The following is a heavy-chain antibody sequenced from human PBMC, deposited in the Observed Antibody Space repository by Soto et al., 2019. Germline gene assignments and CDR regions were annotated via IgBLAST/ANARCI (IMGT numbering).Heavy chain of an antibody. CDR2: IYYSGST. V-gene: IGHV4-31*03. D-gene: IGHD2-8*01. CDR3: ARDLMGEGHRNWFDP. CDR1: GGSISSGGYY. Sequence: SETLSLTCTVSGGSISSGGYYWSWIRQHPGKGLEWIGYIYYSGSTYYNPSLKSRVTISVDTSKNQFSLKLSSVTAADTAVYYCARDLMGEGHRNWFDPWGQGTLVTVST. J-gene: IGHJ5*02.